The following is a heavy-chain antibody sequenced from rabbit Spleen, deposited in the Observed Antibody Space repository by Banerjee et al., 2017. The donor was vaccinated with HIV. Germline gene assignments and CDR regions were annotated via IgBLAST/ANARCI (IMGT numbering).Heavy chain of an antibody. D-gene: IGHD7-1*01. CDR2: SYAGSSGST. Sequence: QEQLVESGGGLVKPGASLTLTCTASGFSFSSGYDMCWVRQAPGKGLEWIACSYAGSSGSTYSAIWAKGRFTVSKTSSTTVTLQMTSLTDADTATYFCARDTGTSFSTYGMDLWGPGTLVTVS. CDR3: ARDTGTSFSTYGMDL. CDR1: GFSFSSGYD. J-gene: IGHJ6*01. V-gene: IGHV1S45*01.